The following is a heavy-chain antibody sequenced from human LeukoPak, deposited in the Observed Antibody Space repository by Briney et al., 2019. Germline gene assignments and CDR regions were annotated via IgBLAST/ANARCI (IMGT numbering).Heavy chain of an antibody. Sequence: GGSLRLSCAASGLTVSSNYMSWVRQAPGKGLEWVSVIYSGGSTYYADSVKGRFTISRDNSKNTLYLQMNSLRAEDTAVYYCARENPNSGYYYMDVWGKGTTVTVSS. D-gene: IGHD1-26*01. J-gene: IGHJ6*03. V-gene: IGHV3-53*01. CDR2: IYSGGST. CDR1: GLTVSSNY. CDR3: ARENPNSGYYYMDV.